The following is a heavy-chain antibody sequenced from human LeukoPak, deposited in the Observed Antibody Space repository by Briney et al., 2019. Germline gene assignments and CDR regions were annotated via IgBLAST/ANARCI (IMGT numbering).Heavy chain of an antibody. CDR1: GFTFSSYG. CDR2: IRYDGSNK. D-gene: IGHD2-2*02. Sequence: PGGSLRLSCAASGFTFSSYGMHWVRQAPGKGLEWVAFIRYDGSNKYYADSVKGRFTISRDNSKNTLYLQMNSLRAEDTAVYYCAKGSYIVVVPAAIYGSPQSFDIWGQGTMVTVSS. V-gene: IGHV3-30*02. CDR3: AKGSYIVVVPAAIYGSPQSFDI. J-gene: IGHJ3*02.